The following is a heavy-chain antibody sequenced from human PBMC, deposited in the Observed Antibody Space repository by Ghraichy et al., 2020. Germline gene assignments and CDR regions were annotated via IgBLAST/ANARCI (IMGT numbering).Heavy chain of an antibody. V-gene: IGHV4-59*01. CDR2: IFYSGIT. Sequence: SETLSLTCSVSGGSISSFYWSWIRQSPGKGLEWVGYIFYSGITNYNPSLKSRVTISVDMSKNQFYLQLNSVTAAATAVYYCARIRGSVAGSYHYYIGLDVWGQGTTVTVS. D-gene: IGHD6-19*01. CDR3: ARIRGSVAGSYHYYIGLDV. CDR1: GGSISSFY. J-gene: IGHJ6*02.